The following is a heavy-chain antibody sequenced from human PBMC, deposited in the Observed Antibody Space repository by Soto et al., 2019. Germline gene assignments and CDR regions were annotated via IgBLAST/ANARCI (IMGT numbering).Heavy chain of an antibody. D-gene: IGHD3-22*01. V-gene: IGHV1-3*01. CDR3: ARASYYHDSRGYYYRYYFDY. CDR2: INAGNGNT. Sequence: ASVKVSCKASGYTFTSYAMHWVRQAPGQRLELMGWINAGNGNTKYSQKFQGRVTITRDTSASTAYMELSSLRSEDTAVYYCARASYYHDSRGYYYRYYFDYWGQGALVTVSS. CDR1: GYTFTSYA. J-gene: IGHJ4*02.